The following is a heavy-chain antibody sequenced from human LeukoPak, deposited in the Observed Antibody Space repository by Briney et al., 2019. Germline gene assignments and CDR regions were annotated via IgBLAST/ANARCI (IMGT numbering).Heavy chain of an antibody. CDR1: GGTFSSYA. V-gene: IGHV1-69*04. D-gene: IGHD5-18*01. Sequence: GASVKVSCKASGGTFSSYAISWVRQAPGQGLEWMGRIIPIFGIASCAQKFQGRVTITADKSTSTAYMELSSLRSEDTAVYYCATYVDTAMVDDYWGQGTLVTVSS. J-gene: IGHJ4*02. CDR2: IIPIFGIA. CDR3: ATYVDTAMVDDY.